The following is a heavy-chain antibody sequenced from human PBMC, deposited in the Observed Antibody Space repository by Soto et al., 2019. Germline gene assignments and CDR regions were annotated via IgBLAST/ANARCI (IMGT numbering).Heavy chain of an antibody. D-gene: IGHD1-1*01. CDR2: ISGSGGST. Sequence: GESLKISCAASGFTFSSYAMSWVRQAPGKGLEWVSAISGSGGSTYYADSVKGRFTISRDNSKNTLYLQMNSLRAEDTAVYYCAKAGNNRYFDYWGQGTLVTVSS. CDR1: GFTFSSYA. J-gene: IGHJ4*02. V-gene: IGHV3-23*01. CDR3: AKAGNNRYFDY.